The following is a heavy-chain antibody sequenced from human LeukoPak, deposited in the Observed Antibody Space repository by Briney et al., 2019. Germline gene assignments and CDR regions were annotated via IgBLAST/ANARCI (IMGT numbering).Heavy chain of an antibody. Sequence: GGSLRLSCAASGFTFSSYWMSWVRQAPGKGLEWVANIKQDGSEKYYVDSVKGRFTISRDNAKNSLYLQMNSLRAEDTAVYYCARGHEGYYDSSGYPNWFDPWGQGTLVTVSS. J-gene: IGHJ5*02. V-gene: IGHV3-7*01. CDR2: IKQDGSEK. CDR1: GFTFSSYW. CDR3: ARGHEGYYDSSGYPNWFDP. D-gene: IGHD3-22*01.